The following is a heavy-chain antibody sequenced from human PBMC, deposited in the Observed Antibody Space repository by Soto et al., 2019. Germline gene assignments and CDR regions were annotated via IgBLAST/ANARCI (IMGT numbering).Heavy chain of an antibody. CDR1: GGAVSSSGYY. CDR2: IYYTGKT. CDR3: ARYSSSWNDYYGMDV. V-gene: IGHV4-31*03. D-gene: IGHD6-13*01. Sequence: QVQLQESGPGLVKPSQTLSLTCTVSGGAVSSSGYYWSWVRQHPGKGLEWIGYIYYTGKTYYNPSLKRRLTISLDTSKNQFSLKLSSVTAADTALYYCARYSSSWNDYYGMDVWGQGTTVTVSS. J-gene: IGHJ6*02.